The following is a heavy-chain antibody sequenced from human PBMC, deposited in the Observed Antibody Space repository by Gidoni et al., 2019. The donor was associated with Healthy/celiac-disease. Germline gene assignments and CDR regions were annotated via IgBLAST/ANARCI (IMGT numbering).Heavy chain of an antibody. CDR3: AKDRPYYDFWSGTIDY. Sequence: EVQLLESGGGLVQPGGSLSLPCASSGFTFSSDAIGWVRQAPGKGLEWVSASSGSGGSTYYADSVKGRFTISRDNSKNTLYLQMNSLRAEDTAVYYCAKDRPYYDFWSGTIDYWGQGTLVTVSS. CDR1: GFTFSSDA. D-gene: IGHD3-3*01. V-gene: IGHV3-23*01. J-gene: IGHJ4*02. CDR2: SSGSGGST.